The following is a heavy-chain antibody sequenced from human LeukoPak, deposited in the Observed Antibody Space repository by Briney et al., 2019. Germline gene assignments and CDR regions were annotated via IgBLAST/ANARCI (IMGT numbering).Heavy chain of an antibody. J-gene: IGHJ3*02. D-gene: IGHD3-22*01. Sequence: PGGSLRLSCAASGFTFSSYAMSWVRQAPGKGLEWVSAISGSGGSTYYADSVKGRFTISRDNSKNTLYLQMNSLRAEDTAVYYCASLSYYDDSGYYSAFDMWGQGTMVTVSS. CDR1: GFTFSSYA. V-gene: IGHV3-23*01. CDR3: ASLSYYDDSGYYSAFDM. CDR2: ISGSGGST.